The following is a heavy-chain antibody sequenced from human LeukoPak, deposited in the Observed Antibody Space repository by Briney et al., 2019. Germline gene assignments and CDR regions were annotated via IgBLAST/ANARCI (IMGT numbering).Heavy chain of an antibody. CDR3: ARSGIAAAGTGDY. CDR2: INPNSGGT. CDR1: GYTFTGYY. D-gene: IGHD6-13*01. J-gene: IGHJ4*02. V-gene: IGHV1-2*02. Sequence: ASVKVSCKASGYTFTGYYMHWVRQAPGQGLEWMGWINPNSGGTNYAQKFQGRVTMTRDTSISTAYMELSRLRSDDTAVYYCARSGIAAAGTGDYWGQGTPVTVSS.